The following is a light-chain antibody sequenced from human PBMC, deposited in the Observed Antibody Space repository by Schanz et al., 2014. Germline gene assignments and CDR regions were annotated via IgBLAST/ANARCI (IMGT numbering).Light chain of an antibody. CDR2: EVS. J-gene: IGLJ2*01. CDR1: SSDVGGYNY. Sequence: QSALTQPPSASGSPGQSVTISCTGTSSDVGGYNYVSWYQQHPGKAPKLMIYEVSERPSGVPDRFSGSKSGNTASLTVSGLQAEDEADYYCSSYAGSNNVTFGGGTKVTVL. CDR3: SSYAGSNNVT. V-gene: IGLV2-8*01.